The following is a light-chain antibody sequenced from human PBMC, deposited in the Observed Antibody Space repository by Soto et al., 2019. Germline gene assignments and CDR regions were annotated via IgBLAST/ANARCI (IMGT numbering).Light chain of an antibody. CDR2: GAS. CDR1: QSVNSN. V-gene: IGKV3-15*01. J-gene: IGKJ1*01. CDR3: HQYNNWPPWT. Sequence: EVLLTQSPGTLSLSPGERATLSCRASQSVNSNLAWYQQKPGQAPRLLIYGASTRATGIPARFSGSGSGTEFTLTISSLQSEDFAVYYCHQYNNWPPWTFGQGTKVDIK.